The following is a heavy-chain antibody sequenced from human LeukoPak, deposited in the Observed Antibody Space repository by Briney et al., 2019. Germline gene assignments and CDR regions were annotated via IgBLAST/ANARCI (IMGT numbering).Heavy chain of an antibody. CDR3: ATWRGASSGWTFDY. CDR2: IYYAGST. J-gene: IGHJ4*02. CDR1: DGSISRSTYY. Sequence: SETLSLTCTVSDGSISRSTYYWGWIRQPPGKGLEWIGSIYYAGSTYYNPSLKSRVTISVDKSKNQFSLKLSSVTAADTAVYYCATWRGASSGWTFDYWGQGTLVTVSS. V-gene: IGHV4-39*07. D-gene: IGHD6-19*01.